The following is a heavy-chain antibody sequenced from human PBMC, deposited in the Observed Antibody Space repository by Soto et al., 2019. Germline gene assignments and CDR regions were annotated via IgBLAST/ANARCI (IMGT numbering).Heavy chain of an antibody. D-gene: IGHD1-7*01. CDR1: CGSISSSSYY. Sequence: LETLSIRYTVSCGSISSSSYYWGWIRQPPWKGREWIGSIFYSGSTYYNPSLESRVTISVDKSNNQFSLKLSSVTAADTAVYYCVKATYNGNYVQSWFDHWGQGTLVTVS. V-gene: IGHV4-39*01. CDR2: IFYSGST. CDR3: VKATYNGNYVQSWFDH. J-gene: IGHJ5*02.